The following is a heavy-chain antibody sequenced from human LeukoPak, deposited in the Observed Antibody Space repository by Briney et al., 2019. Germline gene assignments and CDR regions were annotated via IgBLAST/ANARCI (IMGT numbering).Heavy chain of an antibody. CDR3: ARAQTYYDFWSGPTYYYYGMDV. V-gene: IGHV3-11*01. Sequence: PGGSLRLSCAASGFTFSDYYVSWIRQAPGEGLEWVSYISSSGSTIYYADSVKGRFTISRDNAKNSLYLQMNSLRAEDTAVYYCARAQTYYDFWSGPTYYYYGMDVWGQGTTVTVSS. CDR2: ISSSGSTI. J-gene: IGHJ6*02. CDR1: GFTFSDYY. D-gene: IGHD3-3*01.